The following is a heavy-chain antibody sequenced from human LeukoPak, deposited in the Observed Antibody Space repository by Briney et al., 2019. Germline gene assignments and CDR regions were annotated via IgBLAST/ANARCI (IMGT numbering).Heavy chain of an antibody. D-gene: IGHD5-12*01. CDR2: IDYRGTT. Sequence: NPSETLSLTCTVSGDSIDSYYWSWIRQPPGKGLEWIGYIDYRGTTNYNPFLKSRVTISVDTSKNQFSLTLTSVAAADTAVYYCARLPRYGGYDHFDYWGQGILVIVSS. CDR3: ARLPRYGGYDHFDY. CDR1: GDSIDSYY. V-gene: IGHV4-59*12. J-gene: IGHJ4*02.